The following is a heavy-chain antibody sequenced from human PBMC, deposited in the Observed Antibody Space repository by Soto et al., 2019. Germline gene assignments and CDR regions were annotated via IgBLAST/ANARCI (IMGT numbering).Heavy chain of an antibody. CDR3: TTLRYYYYGMDV. CDR2: IKSKTDGGTT. Sequence: GGSLRLSCAASGFTFSNAWMSWVSQAPGKGLEWVGRIKSKTDGGTTDYAAPVKGRFTISRDDSKNTLYLQMNSLKTEDTAVYYCTTLRYYYYGMDVWGQGTTVTVSS. CDR1: GFTFSNAW. V-gene: IGHV3-15*01. J-gene: IGHJ6*02.